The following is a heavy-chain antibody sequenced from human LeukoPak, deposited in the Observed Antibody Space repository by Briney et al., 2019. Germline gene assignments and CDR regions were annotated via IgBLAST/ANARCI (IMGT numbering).Heavy chain of an antibody. D-gene: IGHD3-22*01. CDR2: ISYDGSKR. V-gene: IGHV3-30*19. CDR1: GFTFSSYG. J-gene: IGHJ4*02. Sequence: RGSLRLSCAASGFTFSSYGMHWVRQAPGKGPEWMAVISYDGSKRYYADSVKGRFTISRDNSKNTLYLQMDSLRAEDTAVYYCATVQREYYYDSSGIMGNWGQGTLVTVSS. CDR3: ATVQREYYYDSSGIMGN.